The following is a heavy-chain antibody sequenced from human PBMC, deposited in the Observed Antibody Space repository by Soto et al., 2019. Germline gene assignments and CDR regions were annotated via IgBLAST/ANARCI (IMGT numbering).Heavy chain of an antibody. CDR3: ARDVGSGWYLFDY. CDR2: ISSSSSYI. J-gene: IGHJ4*02. CDR1: GFTFSGYS. D-gene: IGHD6-19*01. Sequence: GGSLRLSCAPSGFTFSGYSMNWLRQAPGKGLEWVSSISSSSSYIYYADSVKGRFTISRDNAKNSLYLQMNSLRAEDTAVYYCARDVGSGWYLFDYWGQGTLVTVSS. V-gene: IGHV3-21*01.